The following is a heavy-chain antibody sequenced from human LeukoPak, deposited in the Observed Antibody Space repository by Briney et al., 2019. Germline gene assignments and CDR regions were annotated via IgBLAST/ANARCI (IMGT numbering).Heavy chain of an antibody. CDR1: GGSISSYY. Sequence: SETLSLTCTVSGGSISSYYWSWIRQPPGKGLEWIAYISDIGSINYNPSLKSRVTIALDTSKNQFSLKLSSVTAADTAVYYCAGHHPRNTVDFWGQGTLVTVSS. V-gene: IGHV4-59*08. D-gene: IGHD2/OR15-2a*01. J-gene: IGHJ4*02. CDR2: ISDIGSI. CDR3: AGHHPRNTVDF.